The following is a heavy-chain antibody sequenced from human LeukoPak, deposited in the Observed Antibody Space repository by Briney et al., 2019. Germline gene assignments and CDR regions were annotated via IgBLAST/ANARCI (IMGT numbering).Heavy chain of an antibody. CDR3: ARDLHGGNSFTSDWYFDL. V-gene: IGHV4-4*02. J-gene: IGHJ2*01. CDR2: MYHSGST. Sequence: SETLSLTCAVSGGSISISNSNWWSWVRQPPGKGLEWIGEMYHSGSTNYNPSLKSRVTISVDKSKNQFSLKLSSVTAADTAVYYCARDLHGGNSFTSDWYFDLWGRGTLVTVS. CDR1: GGSISISNSNW. D-gene: IGHD4-23*01.